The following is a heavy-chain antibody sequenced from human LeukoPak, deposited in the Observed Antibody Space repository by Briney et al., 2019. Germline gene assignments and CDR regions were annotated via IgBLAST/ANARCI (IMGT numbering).Heavy chain of an antibody. CDR2: ISGNDGSS. D-gene: IGHD3-10*01. Sequence: GGSLRLSCAASGFTFSSYSMNWVRQAPGKGLEWVSSISGNDGSSYYADSVKGRFTVSRVNSQNTLFLQMNRLRAEDTAVYYCAKEGGPGYYDYWGQGTLVTVSS. J-gene: IGHJ4*02. CDR1: GFTFSSYS. CDR3: AKEGGPGYYDY. V-gene: IGHV3-23*01.